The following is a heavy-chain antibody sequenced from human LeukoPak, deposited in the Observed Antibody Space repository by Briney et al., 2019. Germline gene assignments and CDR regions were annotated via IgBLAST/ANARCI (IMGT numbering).Heavy chain of an antibody. CDR1: GYTFTVYY. CDR3: ARGPSSGWFLSQFDY. CDR2: INPNSGGT. Sequence: ASVKVSCKASGYTFTVYYMHWVRQAPGQGLEWMGWINPNSGGTDYAQRFQGRVTMTRDTSISTAYMELSRLRSDDTAVYYCARGPSSGWFLSQFDYWGQGTLVTVSS. V-gene: IGHV1-2*02. J-gene: IGHJ4*02. D-gene: IGHD6-19*01.